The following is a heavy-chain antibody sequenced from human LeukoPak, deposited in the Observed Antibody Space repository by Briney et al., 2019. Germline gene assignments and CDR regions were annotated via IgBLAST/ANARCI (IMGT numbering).Heavy chain of an antibody. CDR3: ATNYYGSGSYYAVDY. D-gene: IGHD3-10*01. CDR1: GYTLTELS. V-gene: IGHV1-24*01. CDR2: FDPEDGET. Sequence: ASVKVSCKVSGYTLTELSMHWVRQAPGKGLEWMGGFDPEDGETIYAQKFQGRVTMTEDTSTDTAYMELSSLRSEDTAVYYCATNYYGSGSYYAVDYWGQGTLVTVSS. J-gene: IGHJ4*02.